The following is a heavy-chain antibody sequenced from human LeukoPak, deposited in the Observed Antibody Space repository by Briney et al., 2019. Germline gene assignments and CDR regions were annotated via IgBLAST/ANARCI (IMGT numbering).Heavy chain of an antibody. V-gene: IGHV1-2*04. D-gene: IGHD2-2*01. CDR2: INPNSGGT. Sequence: ASVKVSCKASGYTFTGYYMHWVRQAPGQGLEWMGWINPNSGGTNYAQKFQGWVTMTRDTSISTAYMELSRLRSDDTAVYYCATREGIVVVPAAKNAFDIWGQGTMVTVSS. CDR3: ATREGIVVVPAAKNAFDI. CDR1: GYTFTGYY. J-gene: IGHJ3*02.